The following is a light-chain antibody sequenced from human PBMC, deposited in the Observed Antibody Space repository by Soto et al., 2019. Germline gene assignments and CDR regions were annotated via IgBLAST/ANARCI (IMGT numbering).Light chain of an antibody. CDR1: SSDVGGSNY. CDR3: SSYTDSSNYV. V-gene: IGLV2-14*01. CDR2: QVT. Sequence: SALTQPASVSDSPGQSITISCTGTSSDVGGSNYVSWYQQQPGKAPKLMIYQVTNRPSGVSNRFSGSRSGNTASLTISGLQAEDEADYYCSSYTDSSNYVFGTGTKVTVL. J-gene: IGLJ1*01.